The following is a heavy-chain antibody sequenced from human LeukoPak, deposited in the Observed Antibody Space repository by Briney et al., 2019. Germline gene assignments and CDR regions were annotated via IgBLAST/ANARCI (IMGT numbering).Heavy chain of an antibody. D-gene: IGHD3-10*01. Sequence: SETLSLTCAVYGGSFSGYYWSWIRQPPGKGLEWIGEINHSGSTNYNPSLKSRVTISVDTSKNQFSLKLSSVTAADTAVYYCARYSRLVWFGELSYYYGMDVWGQGTTVTVSS. CDR3: ARYSRLVWFGELSYYYGMDV. CDR2: INHSGST. V-gene: IGHV4-34*01. CDR1: GGSFSGYY. J-gene: IGHJ6*02.